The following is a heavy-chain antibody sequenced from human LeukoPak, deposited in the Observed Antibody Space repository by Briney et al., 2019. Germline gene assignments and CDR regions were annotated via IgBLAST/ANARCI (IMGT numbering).Heavy chain of an antibody. CDR1: GFTFSSYA. D-gene: IGHD5-24*01. V-gene: IGHV3-23*01. J-gene: IGHJ3*02. Sequence: QSGGSLRLSCAASGFTFSSYAMTWVRQAPGKGLEWVSAISGSGGSTYYADSVKGRFTISRDNSKNTLYLQMNSLRAEDTAVYYCAKDLVRWLQLAPGAFDIWGQGTMVTVSS. CDR3: AKDLVRWLQLAPGAFDI. CDR2: ISGSGGST.